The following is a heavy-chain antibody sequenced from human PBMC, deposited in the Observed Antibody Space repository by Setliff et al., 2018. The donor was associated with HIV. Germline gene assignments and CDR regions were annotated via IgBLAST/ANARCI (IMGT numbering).Heavy chain of an antibody. V-gene: IGHV5-51*01. J-gene: IGHJ5*02. CDR1: GYSFTNYW. D-gene: IGHD1-26*01. CDR2: IYPGGSET. CDR3: ARRPYYDVRIDP. Sequence: GESLKISCKGSGYSFTNYWIGWVRQMPAKRPEWMGIIYPGGSETVYSPSFQGHITISVDMSISTVYLQWTSLQASDSAMYYCARRPYYDVRIDPWGQGTLVTVSS.